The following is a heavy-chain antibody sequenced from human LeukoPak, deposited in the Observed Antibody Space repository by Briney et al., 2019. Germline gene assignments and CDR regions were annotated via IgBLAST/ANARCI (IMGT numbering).Heavy chain of an antibody. Sequence: ASVKVSCKASGYTFTGYYMHWVRQAPGQGLERMGWINPNSGGTTYAQKFQGRVTMTGDTSISTAYMELSRLRSDDTAVYYCARGQAAAGLLPFDYWGQGTLVTVSS. CDR2: INPNSGGT. CDR3: ARGQAAAGLLPFDY. CDR1: GYTFTGYY. V-gene: IGHV1-2*02. J-gene: IGHJ4*02. D-gene: IGHD6-13*01.